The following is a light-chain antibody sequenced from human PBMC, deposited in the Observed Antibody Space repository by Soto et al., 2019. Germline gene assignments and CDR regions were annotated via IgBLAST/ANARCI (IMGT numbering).Light chain of an antibody. CDR1: VNDVGGYNY. CDR2: DVT. J-gene: IGLJ1*01. Sequence: QSLLTQPASVSGSRRQSITISCTGTVNDVGGYNYVSWYQQYPGKAPKLMIYDVTNRPSGVSSRFSGSKSGYTASLTISGLQAEDEADYYRRSYTVRSTYVFGTGTKVTVL. CDR3: RSYTVRSTYV. V-gene: IGLV2-14*01.